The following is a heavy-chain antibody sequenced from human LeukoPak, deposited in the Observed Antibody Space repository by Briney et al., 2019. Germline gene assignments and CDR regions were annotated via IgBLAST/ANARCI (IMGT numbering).Heavy chain of an antibody. Sequence: PGGSLRLSCAASGFTFSSYDMHWVRQATGKGLEWVSAIGTAGDTYYPGSVKGRFTISRENAKNSLYLQMNSLRAEDTAVYYCAVLLWFGEGVPLQVMDVWGQGTTVTVSS. D-gene: IGHD3-10*01. CDR1: GFTFSSYD. J-gene: IGHJ6*02. V-gene: IGHV3-13*01. CDR2: IGTAGDT. CDR3: AVLLWFGEGVPLQVMDV.